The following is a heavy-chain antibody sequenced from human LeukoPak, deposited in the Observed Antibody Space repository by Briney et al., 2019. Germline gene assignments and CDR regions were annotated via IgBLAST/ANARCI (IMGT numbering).Heavy chain of an antibody. CDR1: GYSLSELS. J-gene: IGHJ6*03. D-gene: IGHD6-19*01. V-gene: IGHV1-24*01. CDR3: AREKNALRQGWLVPLTNYYYYYMDV. CDR2: SDPEDGEK. Sequence: ASVKVSCKVSGYSLSELSLHWVRQAPGNRLEWMGGSDPEDGEKIYAQKFQGRVTMTRDTSISTAYMELRSLRSDDTAVYYCAREKNALRQGWLVPLTNYYYYYMDVWGKGTTVTVSS.